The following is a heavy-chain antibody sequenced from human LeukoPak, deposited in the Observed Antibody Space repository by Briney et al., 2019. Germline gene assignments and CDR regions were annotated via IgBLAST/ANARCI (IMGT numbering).Heavy chain of an antibody. CDR1: GDSITSGSYY. Sequence: SETLSLTCTVSGDSITSGSYYWDWIRQPPGRELEWIGYIYYSGSTYYNPSLKSRVTISVDTSKNQFSLKLSSVTAADTAVYYCARGGYDSSGYYYVSPHAFDIWGQGTMVTVSS. J-gene: IGHJ3*02. CDR3: ARGGYDSSGYYYVSPHAFDI. CDR2: IYYSGST. V-gene: IGHV4-31*03. D-gene: IGHD3-22*01.